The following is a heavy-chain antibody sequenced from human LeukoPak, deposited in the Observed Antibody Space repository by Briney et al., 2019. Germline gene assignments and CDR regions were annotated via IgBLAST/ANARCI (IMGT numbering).Heavy chain of an antibody. D-gene: IGHD3-16*01. CDR3: TRSPEGGPIDY. V-gene: IGHV3-7*01. J-gene: IGHJ4*02. CDR2: IKQDGSQI. CDR1: GFTFTNYW. Sequence: PGESLRLSCAASGFTFTNYWMNWVRQAPGKGLEWVAHIKQDGSQIYYVDSVKGRFTISRDNAKSSLYLQMNSLRAEDTALYYLTRSPEGGPIDYWTQGTLVTVSS.